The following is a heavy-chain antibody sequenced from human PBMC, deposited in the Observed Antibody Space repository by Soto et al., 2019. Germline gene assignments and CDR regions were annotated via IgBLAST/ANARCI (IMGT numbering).Heavy chain of an antibody. Sequence: QVQLQESGPGLVKPSQTLSLTCTVSGGSISSGGYYWSWIRQHPGKGLEWVGYIYYSGGTYYNPSLKSRVTISVDTSKNQFSLKLSSVTAADTAVYYCARFVGGGSWALPKLGWFDPWGQGTLVTVSS. V-gene: IGHV4-31*03. J-gene: IGHJ5*02. CDR3: ARFVGGGSWALPKLGWFDP. D-gene: IGHD2-15*01. CDR1: GGSISSGGYY. CDR2: IYYSGGT.